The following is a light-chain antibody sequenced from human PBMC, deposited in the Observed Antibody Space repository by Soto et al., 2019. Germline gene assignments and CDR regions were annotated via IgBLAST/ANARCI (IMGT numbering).Light chain of an antibody. CDR2: EVS. CDR1: STDIGNYDL. V-gene: IGLV2-23*02. J-gene: IGLJ3*02. Sequence: QSALTQPASVSGAPGQSITISCTGTSTDIGNYDLVSWYQHHPGKAPKLAISEVSKWPSGISDRFSGSKSGNTASLTISGLPPEDEGDYYCCSYTTGSTWVFGGGTKLTVL. CDR3: CSYTTGSTWV.